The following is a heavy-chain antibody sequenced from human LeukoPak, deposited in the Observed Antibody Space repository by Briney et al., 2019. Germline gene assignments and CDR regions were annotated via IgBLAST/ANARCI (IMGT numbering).Heavy chain of an antibody. CDR3: ARTRFWSGYYTGREYYFDY. Sequence: LSLKSRVTISVDTSKNQFSLKLSSVTAADTAVYYCARTRFWSGYYTGREYYFDYWGQGTLVTVSS. V-gene: IGHV4-31*02. D-gene: IGHD3-3*01. J-gene: IGHJ4*02.